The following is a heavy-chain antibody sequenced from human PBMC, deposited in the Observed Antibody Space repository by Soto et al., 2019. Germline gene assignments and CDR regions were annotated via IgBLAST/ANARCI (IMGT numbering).Heavy chain of an antibody. V-gene: IGHV3-48*01. CDR3: ARGNYYHSSGYPRIETTIDY. J-gene: IGHJ4*02. Sequence: GGSMRLPSAASGFTFSIYSMNWIRPAPGKGLEWISYISSTSSTIYYADSVKGRFTISRDNSKNTLYLQMNSLRAEDTAVYYCARGNYYHSSGYPRIETTIDYWGQGTLVTVSS. CDR2: ISSTSSTI. CDR1: GFTFSIYS. D-gene: IGHD3-22*01.